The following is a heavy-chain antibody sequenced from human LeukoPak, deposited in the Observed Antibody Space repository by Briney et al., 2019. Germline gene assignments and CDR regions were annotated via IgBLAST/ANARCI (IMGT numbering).Heavy chain of an antibody. J-gene: IGHJ4*02. CDR2: IYHSGST. D-gene: IGHD3-9*01. V-gene: IGHV4-38-2*01. CDR1: GYSISSGYY. Sequence: PSKTLSLTCAVSGYSISSGYYWGWIRQPPGKGLEWIGSIYHSGSTYYNPSLKSRVTISVDTSKNQFSLKPSSVTAADTAVYYCARLADYYDILTGYYTQYYFDYWGQGTLVTVSS. CDR3: ARLADYYDILTGYYTQYYFDY.